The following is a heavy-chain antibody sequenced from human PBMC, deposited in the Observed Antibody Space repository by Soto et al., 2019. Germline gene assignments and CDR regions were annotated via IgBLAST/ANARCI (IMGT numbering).Heavy chain of an antibody. CDR1: GGTFSSYA. V-gene: IGHV1-69*13. J-gene: IGHJ4*02. D-gene: IGHD3-22*01. Sequence: ASVKVSCKASGGTFSSYAISWVRQAPGQGLEWMGGIIPIFGTANYAQKFQGRVTITADESTSTAYMELSSLRSEDTAVYYCARGRYYYDSSVYYYFEYWGQGTLVTVSS. CDR3: ARGRYYYDSSVYYYFEY. CDR2: IIPIFGTA.